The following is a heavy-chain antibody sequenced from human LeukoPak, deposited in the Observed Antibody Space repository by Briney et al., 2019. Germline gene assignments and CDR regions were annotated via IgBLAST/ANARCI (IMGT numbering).Heavy chain of an antibody. V-gene: IGHV4-59*12. CDR3: ARRLRYFDWLYDYFDY. CDR2: IYYSGST. Sequence: SETLSLTCTVSGGSISSYYWSWIRQPPGKGLEWMGYIYYSGSTNYNPSLKSRVTISVDTSKNQFSLKLSSVTAADTAVYYCARRLRYFDWLYDYFDYWGQGTLVTVSS. D-gene: IGHD3-9*01. CDR1: GGSISSYY. J-gene: IGHJ4*02.